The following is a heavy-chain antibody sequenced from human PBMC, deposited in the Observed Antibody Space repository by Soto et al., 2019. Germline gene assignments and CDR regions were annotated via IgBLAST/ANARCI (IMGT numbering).Heavy chain of an antibody. V-gene: IGHV3-74*01. CDR3: ARDGLDKVDLDY. Sequence: GGSLRLSCAASGFTLSNYWMHWVRQVPGKGLVWVSHINFDGSTTTYADSVKGRFTVSRDNARNALYLQMDSLRVEDTAIYYCARDGLDKVDLDYWGLGTLVTVSS. D-gene: IGHD4-17*01. CDR2: INFDGSTT. J-gene: IGHJ4*02. CDR1: GFTLSNYW.